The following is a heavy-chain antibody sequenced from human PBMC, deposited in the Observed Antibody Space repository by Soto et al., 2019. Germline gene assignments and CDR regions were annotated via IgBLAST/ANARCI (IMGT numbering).Heavy chain of an antibody. Sequence: ASVKVSCKASGGTFSSYAISWVRQAPGQGLEWMGGIIPIFGTANYAQKFQGRVTITADESTSTAYMELSSLRSEDTAVYYCARASPGGLGIAARHYYYYYYGMDVWGQGTTVTVSS. D-gene: IGHD6-6*01. J-gene: IGHJ6*02. CDR3: ARASPGGLGIAARHYYYYYYGMDV. CDR1: GGTFSSYA. V-gene: IGHV1-69*13. CDR2: IIPIFGTA.